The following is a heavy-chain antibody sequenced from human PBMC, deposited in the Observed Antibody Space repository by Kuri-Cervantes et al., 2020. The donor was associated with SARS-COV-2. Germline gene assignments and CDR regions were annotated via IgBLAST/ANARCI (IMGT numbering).Heavy chain of an antibody. CDR2: INHSGST. CDR1: GGSFSGYY. D-gene: IGHD6-19*01. CDR3: ARGVGAAVAGTLITIYYYYGMDV. Sequence: SQTPSLTCAVYGGSFSGYYWSWIRQPPGKGLEWIGEINHSGSTNYNPSLKSRVTISVDTSKNQFSLKLSSVTAADTAVYYCARGVGAAVAGTLITIYYYYGMDVWGQGTTVTVSS. J-gene: IGHJ6*02. V-gene: IGHV4-34*01.